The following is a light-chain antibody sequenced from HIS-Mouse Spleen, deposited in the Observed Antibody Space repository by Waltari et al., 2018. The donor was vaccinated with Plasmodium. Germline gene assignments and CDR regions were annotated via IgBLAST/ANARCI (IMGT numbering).Light chain of an antibody. CDR3: QQYDNLPPLFT. V-gene: IGKV1-33*01. CDR2: DAS. Sequence: DIQMTQSPSSLSASVGDRVTITCQASQDIINYLNWYQQKPGKAPKLLIYDASNLETGVPSRCSGSGSGTDFTFTISSLQPEDIATYYCQQYDNLPPLFTFGPGTKVDIK. CDR1: QDIINY. J-gene: IGKJ3*01.